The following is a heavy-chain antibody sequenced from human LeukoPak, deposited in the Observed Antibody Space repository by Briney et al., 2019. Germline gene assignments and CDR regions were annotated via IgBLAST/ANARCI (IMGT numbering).Heavy chain of an antibody. CDR1: GDNFSRYT. CDR2: IIPAFGIP. J-gene: IGHJ5*02. V-gene: IGHV1-69*01. Sequence: SVKVSCKASGDNFSRYTVTWVRPAPGQGLEWMGGIIPAFGIPNYAQKFQGRVTITADEISSTAYMELRSLRSDDTAVYYCARVVHYYGSGRGRWFDPWGQGTLVTVSS. D-gene: IGHD3-10*01. CDR3: ARVVHYYGSGRGRWFDP.